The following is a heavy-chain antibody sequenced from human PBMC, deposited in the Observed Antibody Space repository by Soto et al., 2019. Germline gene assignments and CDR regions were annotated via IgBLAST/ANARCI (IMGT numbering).Heavy chain of an antibody. J-gene: IGHJ3*02. CDR2: ISYDKNHQ. CDR3: AKGTGSSDYSPDALDI. Sequence: GGSLRLSCAASGFTFSRYGMHWVRQAPGTGLEWVSVISYDKNHQYYADSVKGRFTVSRDNSKNTLYLQINSLRREDTAVYYCAKGTGSSDYSPDALDIWGQGTMVTVSS. CDR1: GFTFSRYG. V-gene: IGHV3-30*18. D-gene: IGHD6-6*01.